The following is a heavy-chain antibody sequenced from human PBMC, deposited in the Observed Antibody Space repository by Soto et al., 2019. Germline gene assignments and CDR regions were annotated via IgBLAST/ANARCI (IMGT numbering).Heavy chain of an antibody. J-gene: IGHJ6*02. CDR1: GFTFSSYG. CDR2: IWYDGSNK. CDR3: ARDGHSIVGATDYYYYGMDV. D-gene: IGHD1-26*01. Sequence: PGGSLRLSCAASGFTFSSYGMHWVRQAPGKGLAWVAVIWYDGSNKYYADSVKGRFTISRDNSKNTLYLQMNSLRAEDTAVYYCARDGHSIVGATDYYYYGMDVWGQGTTVTVSS. V-gene: IGHV3-33*01.